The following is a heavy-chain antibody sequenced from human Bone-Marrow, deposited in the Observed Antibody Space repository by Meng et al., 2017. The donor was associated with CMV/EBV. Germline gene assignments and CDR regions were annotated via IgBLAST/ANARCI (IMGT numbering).Heavy chain of an antibody. Sequence: SEPLSLTCTVSGGSISSYYWSWIRQPPGKGLEWIGYIYYSGSTNYNPSLKSRVTISVDTSKNQFSLKLSSVTAADTAVYYCARDSSSGWLPGPRAFDIWGQGTMVTVSS. J-gene: IGHJ3*02. V-gene: IGHV4-59*01. CDR2: IYYSGST. CDR1: GGSISSYY. D-gene: IGHD6-19*01. CDR3: ARDSSSGWLPGPRAFDI.